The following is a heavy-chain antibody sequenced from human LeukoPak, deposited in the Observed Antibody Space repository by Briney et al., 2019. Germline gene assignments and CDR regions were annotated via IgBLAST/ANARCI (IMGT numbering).Heavy chain of an antibody. CDR2: INHSGST. CDR1: GGSISSSSYY. CDR3: AGGPVLLWFGELLPSLEGY. V-gene: IGHV4-39*07. D-gene: IGHD3-10*01. Sequence: PSETLSLTCTVSGGSISSSSYYWGWIRQPPGKGLEWIGEINHSGSTNYNPSLKSRVTISVDTSKNQFSLKLSSVTAADTAVYYCAGGPVLLWFGELLPSLEGYWGQGTLVTVSS. J-gene: IGHJ4*02.